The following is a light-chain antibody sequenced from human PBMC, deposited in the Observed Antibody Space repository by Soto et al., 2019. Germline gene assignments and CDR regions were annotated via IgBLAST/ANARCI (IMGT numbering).Light chain of an antibody. CDR1: SSDVGGYNY. Sequence: QSALTQPASVSGSPGQSITISCTGTSSDVGGYNYVSWYQQHPGKAPKLIIYDVSHRPSGVSNRFSGSKSGNTASLTVSGLQAGDEADYYCSSYTISSTLVFGGGTKLTVL. CDR2: DVS. CDR3: SSYTISSTLV. J-gene: IGLJ2*01. V-gene: IGLV2-14*01.